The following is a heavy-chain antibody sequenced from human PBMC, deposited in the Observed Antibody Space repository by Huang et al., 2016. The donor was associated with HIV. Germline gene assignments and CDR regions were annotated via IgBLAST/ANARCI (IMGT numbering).Heavy chain of an antibody. CDR2: SYYSGRT. D-gene: IGHD3-10*01. Sequence: QLQLQESGPGLVKPSETLSLTCTVSGGSIRSDNYYWGWIRQPPGKGLEWIGSSYYSGRTDYNPSLKRRVTITVDTSKNHFALRMRSVTAADTAVYYCARLPGSITMIRGVITDPYWGQGTLVTVSS. V-gene: IGHV4-39*02. CDR3: ARLPGSITMIRGVITDPY. CDR1: GGSIRSDNYY. J-gene: IGHJ4*02.